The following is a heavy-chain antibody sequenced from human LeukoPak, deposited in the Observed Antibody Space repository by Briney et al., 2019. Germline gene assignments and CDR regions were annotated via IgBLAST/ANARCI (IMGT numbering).Heavy chain of an antibody. J-gene: IGHJ4*02. D-gene: IGHD2-15*01. CDR1: GGSISSGSYY. CDR2: IYTSGST. CDR3: ARLLDY. V-gene: IGHV4-61*02. Sequence: SQTLSLTCTVSGGSISSGSYYWSWIRQPAGKGLEWIGRIYTSGSTNYNPSLKSRVTISVDTSKNQFSLKLSSVTAADTAVYYCARLLDYWGQGTLVTVSS.